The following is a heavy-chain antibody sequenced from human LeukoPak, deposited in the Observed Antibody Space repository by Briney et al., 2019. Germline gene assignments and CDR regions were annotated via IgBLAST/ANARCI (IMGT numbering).Heavy chain of an antibody. CDR1: GGSFSGYY. V-gene: IGHV4-34*01. Sequence: SETLSLTCAVYGGSFSGYYWSWIRQPPGKGLEWIGEINPSGSTNYNPSLKSRVTISVDTSKNQFSLKLSSVTAADTAVYYCALAPQGGYYGDYWGQGTLVTVSS. CDR3: ALAPQGGYYGDY. D-gene: IGHD3-22*01. J-gene: IGHJ4*02. CDR2: INPSGST.